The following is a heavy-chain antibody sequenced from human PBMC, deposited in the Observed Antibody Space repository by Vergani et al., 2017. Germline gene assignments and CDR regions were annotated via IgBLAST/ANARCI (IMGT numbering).Heavy chain of an antibody. D-gene: IGHD6-19*01. CDR2: ISGPGLST. J-gene: IGHJ3*02. CDR1: GFTFSNSA. V-gene: IGHV3-23*04. CDR3: ARVGRSAVAGTFGAFDM. Sequence: VEAGGGLVQPGGSLRLSCTASGFTFSNSAVSWVRQAPGRGLAWVSSISGPGLSTYYADSVKGRVTISRDKSKNTLYLQMNSLRAEDTAVYYCARVGRSAVAGTFGAFDMWGQGTMVTVSS.